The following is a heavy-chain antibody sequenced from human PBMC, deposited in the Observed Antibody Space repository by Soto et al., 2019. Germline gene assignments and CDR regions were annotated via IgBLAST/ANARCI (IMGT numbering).Heavy chain of an antibody. CDR1: GYTFTSYD. D-gene: IGHD2-2*01. V-gene: IGHV1-8*01. CDR2: MNPNSGNT. Sequence: QVQLVQSGAEVKKPGASVKVSCKASGYTFTSYDINWVRQATGQGLEWMGWMNPNSGNTGYAQKFQGRVTMNRNTPKSTAYMELSSLRSEDTAVYYCARLGRPAASKGRGWFDPWGQGTLVTVSS. J-gene: IGHJ5*02. CDR3: ARLGRPAASKGRGWFDP.